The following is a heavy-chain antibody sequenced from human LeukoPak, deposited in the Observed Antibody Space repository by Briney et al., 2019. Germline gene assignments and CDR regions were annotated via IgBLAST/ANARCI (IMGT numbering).Heavy chain of an antibody. CDR1: GGSISSYY. CDR2: IYYSGST. Sequence: SETLSLTCTVSGGSISSYYWSWIRQPPGKGLEWIGYIYYSGSTNYNPSLKSRVTISVDASKNQFSLKLSSVTAADTAVYYCARVGYSYGYYFDYWGQGTLVTVSS. V-gene: IGHV4-59*01. CDR3: ARVGYSYGYYFDY. D-gene: IGHD5-18*01. J-gene: IGHJ4*02.